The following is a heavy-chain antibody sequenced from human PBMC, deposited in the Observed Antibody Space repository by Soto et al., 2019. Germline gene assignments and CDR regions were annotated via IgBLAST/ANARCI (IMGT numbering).Heavy chain of an antibody. D-gene: IGHD6-19*01. V-gene: IGHV4-30-2*01. CDR3: AGAGGLGAVAVDC. Sequence: PSETLCLTCAGSGGSLSGGGYSWSWIRQPPGKGLEWIGYIYHSGSTYYNPSLKSRVTISVDRSKNQFSLKLNSVTAADTAVYYCAGAGGLGAVAVDCWGQGTLVTVSS. J-gene: IGHJ4*02. CDR1: GGSLSGGGYS. CDR2: IYHSGST.